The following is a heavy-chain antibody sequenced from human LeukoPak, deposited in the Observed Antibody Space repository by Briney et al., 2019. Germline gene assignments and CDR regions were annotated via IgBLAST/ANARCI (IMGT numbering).Heavy chain of an antibody. V-gene: IGHV4-59*08. CDR1: GGSISSYY. Sequence: PSETLSLTCTVSGGSISSYYWSWIRQPPGKGLEWIGYIYYSGSTYYNPSLKSRVTISVDTSKNQFSLKLSSVTAADTAVYYCARRDFWSGHFDYWGQGTQVTVSS. D-gene: IGHD3-3*01. CDR3: ARRDFWSGHFDY. CDR2: IYYSGST. J-gene: IGHJ4*02.